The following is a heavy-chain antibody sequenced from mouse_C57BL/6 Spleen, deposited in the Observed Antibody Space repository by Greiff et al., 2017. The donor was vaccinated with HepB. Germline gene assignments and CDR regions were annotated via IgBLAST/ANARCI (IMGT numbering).Heavy chain of an antibody. D-gene: IGHD1-1*01. Sequence: VQLQQSGPELVKPGASVKIPCKASGYTFTDYNMDWVKQSHGKSLEWIGDINPNNGGTIYNQKFKGKATLTVDKSSSTAYMELRSLTSEDTAVYYCARFGITTVVATVDYAMDYWGQGTSVTVSS. CDR3: ARFGITTVVATVDYAMDY. V-gene: IGHV1-18*01. CDR2: INPNNGGT. CDR1: GYTFTDYN. J-gene: IGHJ4*01.